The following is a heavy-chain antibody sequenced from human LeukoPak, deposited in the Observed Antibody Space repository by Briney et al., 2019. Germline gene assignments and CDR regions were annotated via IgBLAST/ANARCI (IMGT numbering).Heavy chain of an antibody. J-gene: IGHJ4*02. CDR1: GYTFTGYY. CDR3: ARAPRYYDYVWGSYRVPHFDY. V-gene: IGHV1-2*06. CDR2: INPNSGGT. Sequence: ASVKVSRKASGYTFTGYYMHWVRQAPGQGLEWMGRINPNSGGTNYAQKFQGRVTMTRDTSISTAYMELSRLRSDDTAVYYCARAPRYYDYVWGSYRVPHFDYWGQGTLVTVSS. D-gene: IGHD3-16*02.